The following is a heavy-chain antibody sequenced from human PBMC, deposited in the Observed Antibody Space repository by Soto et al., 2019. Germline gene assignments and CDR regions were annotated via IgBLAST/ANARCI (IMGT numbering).Heavy chain of an antibody. D-gene: IGHD2-21*01. J-gene: IGHJ4*02. Sequence: QLVESGGGLVQPGRSLSLSCVASGFRFDEYAIHWVRQAPGKGLEWVSGISWDSGSINYAGSVRGRFTVSRDNAKNSLYLHMTSLRSEDTAFYYCAKIVTRHSLVPVFDQWGQGALVSVSS. CDR1: GFRFDEYA. CDR2: ISWDSGSI. V-gene: IGHV3-9*01. CDR3: AKIVTRHSLVPVFDQ.